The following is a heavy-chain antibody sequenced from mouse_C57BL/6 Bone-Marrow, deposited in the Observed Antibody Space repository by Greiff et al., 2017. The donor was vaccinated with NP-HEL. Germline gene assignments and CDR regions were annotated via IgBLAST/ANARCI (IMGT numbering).Heavy chain of an antibody. V-gene: IGHV1-81*01. CDR1: GYTFTSYG. Sequence: VQLQQSGAELARPGASVKLSCKASGYTFTSYGISWVKQRPGQGLEWIGEIYPRSGNTYYNEKFKGKATLTADKSSSTAYMELRSLTSEDSAVYVCAREGLRRGFDVWGTGTTLTVSS. CDR3: AREGLRRGFDV. D-gene: IGHD2-2*01. CDR2: IYPRSGNT. J-gene: IGHJ1*03.